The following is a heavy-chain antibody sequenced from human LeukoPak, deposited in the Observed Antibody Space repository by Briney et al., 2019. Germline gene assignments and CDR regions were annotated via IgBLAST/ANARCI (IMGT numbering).Heavy chain of an antibody. CDR1: GFTFSGYW. J-gene: IGHJ5*02. V-gene: IGHV3-74*01. D-gene: IGHD1/OR15-1a*01. Sequence: PGGSLRLSCAASGFTFSGYWMHWARQSPGKGLVWVSCINGDGSDTRYADSVKGRFTISRDNAKNTLYLQMNSLRVEDTAVYYCARDPRNKGFDPWGQGTLATVSS. CDR3: ARDPRNKGFDP. CDR2: INGDGSDT.